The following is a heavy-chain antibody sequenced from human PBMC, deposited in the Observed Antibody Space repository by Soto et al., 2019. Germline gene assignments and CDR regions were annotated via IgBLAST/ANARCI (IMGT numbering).Heavy chain of an antibody. J-gene: IGHJ6*03. V-gene: IGHV1-18*01. Sequence: ASVKVSCKASGYTFTSYGISWVRQAPGQVLEWMGWISAYNGITNYAQKLQGRVTMTTYTSTSTAYMELRSLRSDDTSVYYCARVPYSTSGVGYMDVWGKGTTVTVSS. CDR2: ISAYNGIT. CDR1: GYTFTSYG. CDR3: ARVPYSTSGVGYMDV. D-gene: IGHD2-2*01.